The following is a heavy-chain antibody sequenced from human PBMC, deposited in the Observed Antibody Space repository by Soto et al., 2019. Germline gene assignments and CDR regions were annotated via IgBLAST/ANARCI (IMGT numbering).Heavy chain of an antibody. J-gene: IGHJ5*02. D-gene: IGHD6-19*01. CDR1: GGSISSGGYY. CDR2: IYYSGST. Sequence: SETLSLTCTVSGGSISSGGYYWSWIRQHPGKGLEWIGYIYYSGSTYYNPSLKSRVTISVDTSKNQFSLKLSSVTAADTGVYYCARGERVAGDNWFDPWGQGTLVTVSS. V-gene: IGHV4-31*03. CDR3: ARGERVAGDNWFDP.